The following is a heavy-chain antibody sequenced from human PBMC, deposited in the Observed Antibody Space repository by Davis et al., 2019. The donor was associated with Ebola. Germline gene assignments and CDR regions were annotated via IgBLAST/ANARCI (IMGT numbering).Heavy chain of an antibody. V-gene: IGHV5-51*01. CDR3: ARGRTGDDAFDI. CDR1: AYSFTTYW. Sequence: GESLKIPCQGSAYSFTTYWIGWMRQMPEKGLEWMGIIYPGGSDTIYSPSFEGHVTISADKSVNTAYLQWNSLKASDTAMYYCARGRTGDDAFDIWGQGTMVTVSS. CDR2: IYPGGSDT. D-gene: IGHD7-27*01. J-gene: IGHJ3*02.